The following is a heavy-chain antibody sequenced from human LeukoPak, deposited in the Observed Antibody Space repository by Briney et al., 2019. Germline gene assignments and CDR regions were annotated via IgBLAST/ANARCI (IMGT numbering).Heavy chain of an antibody. J-gene: IGHJ4*02. D-gene: IGHD3-16*01. CDR3: VSFYEAYYFDY. CDR1: GGSINSGDYY. CDR2: IYYSGST. Sequence: SQTLSLTCTVSGGSINSGDYYWSWIPQPPGQDLVWIGYIYYSGSTYYNPSLKSRVTISVDTSKNQISLKLSSVTDADTAEYYCVSFYEAYYFDYWGQGTLVTVSS. V-gene: IGHV4-30-4*01.